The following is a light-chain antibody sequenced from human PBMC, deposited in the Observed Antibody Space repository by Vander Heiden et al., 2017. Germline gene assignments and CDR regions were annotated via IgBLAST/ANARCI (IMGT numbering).Light chain of an antibody. CDR2: AAS. CDR3: RQDDNYPRT. J-gene: IGKJ1*01. Sequence: AIQMTHSPSSMSASVGDRVTITCRASQGIRNDLGWYQQKPGKAPKLLIYAASSLQSGVPSRFSGSGSGTDFTLTISSLQPEDFATYYCRQDDNYPRTFGQGTKVEIK. V-gene: IGKV1-6*01. CDR1: QGIRND.